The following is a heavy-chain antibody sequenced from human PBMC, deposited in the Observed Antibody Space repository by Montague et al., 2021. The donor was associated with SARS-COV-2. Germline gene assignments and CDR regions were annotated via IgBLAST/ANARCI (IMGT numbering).Heavy chain of an antibody. D-gene: IGHD3-16*02. CDR2: ISYSATS. CDR1: GAPITTGSYY. J-gene: IGHJ4*02. CDR3: ARLGITLGGVIVIRYYFDF. Sequence: SETLSLTCFVSGAPITTGSYYWGWIRQPPGKGLEWIGSISYSATSYSNPSLKSRVTMSVDTSRNQLSQNLSSVTVADTAVYYCARLGITLGGVIVIRYYFDFWGQGTLVTVSS. V-gene: IGHV4-39*01.